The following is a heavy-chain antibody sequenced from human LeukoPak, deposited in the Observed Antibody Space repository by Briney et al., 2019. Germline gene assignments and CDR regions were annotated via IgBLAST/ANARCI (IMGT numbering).Heavy chain of an antibody. CDR1: GGSISSGSYY. D-gene: IGHD3-9*01. J-gene: IGHJ4*02. CDR3: ARSLRYFDWLSQFDY. V-gene: IGHV4-61*02. CDR2: IYTSGST. Sequence: SSQTLSLTCTVSGGSISSGSYYWSWIRQPAWKGLEWIGRIYTSGSTNYNPSLKSRVTISVDTSKNQFSLKLSSVTAADTAVYYCARSLRYFDWLSQFDYWGQGTLVTVSS.